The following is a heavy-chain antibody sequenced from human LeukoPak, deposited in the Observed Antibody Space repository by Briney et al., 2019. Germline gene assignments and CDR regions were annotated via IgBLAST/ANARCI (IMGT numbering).Heavy chain of an antibody. CDR2: ISSSGSTI. J-gene: IGHJ6*04. CDR3: AEVGITMIGGV. D-gene: IGHD3-10*02. Sequence: GGSLRLSCAASGFTFSSYEMNWVRQAPGKGLEWVSYISSSGSTIYYADSVKGRFTISRDNAKNSLYLQMNSLRAEDTAVYYCAEVGITMIGGVWGKGTTVTISS. CDR1: GFTFSSYE. V-gene: IGHV3-48*03.